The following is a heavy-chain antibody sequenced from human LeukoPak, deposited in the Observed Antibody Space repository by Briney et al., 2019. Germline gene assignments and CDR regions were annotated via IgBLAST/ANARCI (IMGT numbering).Heavy chain of an antibody. CDR3: ASFGCTNGVCYIDQRGHYNWFDP. CDR2: INPNSGGT. V-gene: IGHV1-2*06. Sequence: ASVNVSCKASGYTFTGYYMHWVRQAPGQGLEWMGRINPNSGGTNYAQKFQGRVTMTRDTSISTAYMELSRLRSDDTAVYYCASFGCTNGVCYIDQRGHYNWFDPWGQGTLVTVSS. D-gene: IGHD2-8*01. CDR1: GYTFTGYY. J-gene: IGHJ5*02.